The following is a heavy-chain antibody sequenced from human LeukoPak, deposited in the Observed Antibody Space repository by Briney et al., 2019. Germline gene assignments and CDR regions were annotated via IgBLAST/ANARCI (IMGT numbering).Heavy chain of an antibody. CDR1: GFSLSTRKMS. V-gene: IGHV2-70*11. CDR2: IDWDDDK. D-gene: IGHD3-22*01. Sequence: ESGPTLVNPTQTLTLTCTFSGFSLSTRKMSVSWIRQPPGKALEWLARIDWDDDKYYSTSLKTRLTISKDTSKNQVVLTMTNMDPVDTATYYCARTSPPNYSDSSGYSIDAFDIWGQGTMVSVSS. CDR3: ARTSPPNYSDSSGYSIDAFDI. J-gene: IGHJ3*02.